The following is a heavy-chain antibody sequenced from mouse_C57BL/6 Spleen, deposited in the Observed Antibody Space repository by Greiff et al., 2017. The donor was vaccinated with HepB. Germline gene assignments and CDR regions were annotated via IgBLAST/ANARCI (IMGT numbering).Heavy chain of an antibody. J-gene: IGHJ2*01. D-gene: IGHD1-1*01. Sequence: EVQLQQSGAELVRPGASVKLSCTASGFNIKDDYMHWVKQRPEQGLEWIGWIDPENGDTEYASKFQGKATITADTSSNTAYLQLSSLTSEDTAVYYCTVAFYGSSYLYYFDYWGQGTTLTVSS. CDR1: GFNIKDDY. V-gene: IGHV14-4*01. CDR3: TVAFYGSSYLYYFDY. CDR2: IDPENGDT.